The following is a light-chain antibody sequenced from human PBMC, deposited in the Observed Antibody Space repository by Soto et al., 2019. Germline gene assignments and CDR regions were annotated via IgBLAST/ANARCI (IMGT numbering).Light chain of an antibody. CDR2: SAS. CDR1: QSVSSSY. V-gene: IGKV3-20*01. J-gene: IGKJ2*01. CDR3: QQYDTSLWAYT. Sequence: ENVLTQPPVTLSLSPGERATLSCRASQSVSSSYLAWYQQKPGQAPRLLIYSASSRATGIPDRFSGSGSGTDFTLTICRLEPEDFAVYYCQQYDTSLWAYTFGQGTKLEIK.